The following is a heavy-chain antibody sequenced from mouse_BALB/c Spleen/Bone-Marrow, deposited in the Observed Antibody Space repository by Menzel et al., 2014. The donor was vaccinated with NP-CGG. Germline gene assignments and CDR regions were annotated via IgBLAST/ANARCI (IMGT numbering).Heavy chain of an antibody. Sequence: QVQLQQSGAELVKPGASVKLSCKTSGYTFTNYWIHWVKQRPGQGLGWIGEIFPGIGTTYYNEKFKGKATLTIDTSSSTASMQLSGLTSEDSAVYFCTRGGNFGYWGQGTTLTVSS. CDR1: GYTFTNYW. J-gene: IGHJ2*01. CDR3: TRGGNFGY. CDR2: IFPGIGTT. V-gene: IGHV1S132*01.